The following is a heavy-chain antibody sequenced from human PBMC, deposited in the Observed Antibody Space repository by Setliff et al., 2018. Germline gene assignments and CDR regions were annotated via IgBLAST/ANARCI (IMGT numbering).Heavy chain of an antibody. V-gene: IGHV1-2*02. D-gene: IGHD4-17*01. CDR3: AREVLSTVVAWDY. J-gene: IGHJ4*02. CDR1: GYTFTGYY. CDR2: INPNSGDT. Sequence: ASVKVSCKASGYTFTGYYMHWVRQAPGQGLEWMGWINPNSGDTTFAQKFQGRVTITRDTSNSTDYMDLSRLTSDDTAVYYCAREVLSTVVAWDYWGQGTLVTVSS.